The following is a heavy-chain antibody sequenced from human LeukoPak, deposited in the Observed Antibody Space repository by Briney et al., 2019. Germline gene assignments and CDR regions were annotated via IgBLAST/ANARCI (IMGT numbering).Heavy chain of an antibody. V-gene: IGHV1-46*01. J-gene: IGHJ4*02. CDR3: ARYIYGYLHY. CDR2: INPSGGST. CDR1: GYTFTNYN. Sequence: PSVKSPSKASGYTFTNYNINWVRKAPGQGLEWVGIINPSGGSTSYAQKFQGRRTMTRDTFTSTVYMELSSLRSEDTAVYYCARYIYGYLHYWGGGTGDTVSS. D-gene: IGHD5-18*01.